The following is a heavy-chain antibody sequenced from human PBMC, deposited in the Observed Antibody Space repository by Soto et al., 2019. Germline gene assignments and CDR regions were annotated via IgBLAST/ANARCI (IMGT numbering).Heavy chain of an antibody. CDR2: VYWDDDK. CDR1: GFSISTVGVG. Sequence: QITLKESGPTLVKPTQTLTLTCTLSGFSISTVGVGVGWIRQPPGKALDCLALVYWDDDKRFSPSLKSRLTITKETSKNQVVLTITNMDPVDTATYSCARIHRAGATFYLDHWGQGILVTDSS. V-gene: IGHV2-5*02. CDR3: ARIHRAGATFYLDH. J-gene: IGHJ4*02.